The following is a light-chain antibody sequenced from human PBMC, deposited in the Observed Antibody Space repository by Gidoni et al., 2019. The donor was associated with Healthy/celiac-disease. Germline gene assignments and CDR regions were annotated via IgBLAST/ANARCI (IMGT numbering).Light chain of an antibody. CDR3: KQYAT. CDR2: GAS. J-gene: IGKJ1*01. CDR1: QSVSSSY. Sequence: EIVLTQSPGTLSLSPGETATLSCRASQSVSSSYLAWYQQKPGQAPRLLIYGASSRATGIPDRFIGSGSGTDFTLTISRLEPEDFAVYYCKQYATFXQXTKVEIK. V-gene: IGKV3-20*01.